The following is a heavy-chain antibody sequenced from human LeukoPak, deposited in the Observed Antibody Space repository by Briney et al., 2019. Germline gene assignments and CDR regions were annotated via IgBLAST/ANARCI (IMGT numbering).Heavy chain of an antibody. CDR2: ISGGVGST. D-gene: IGHD3-10*02. J-gene: IGHJ4*02. CDR1: GSTFSSYA. CDR3: AKGNTMYTVYYFDY. V-gene: IGHV3-23*01. Sequence: GGSLRLSCAASGSTFSSYAMSWVRQAPGKGLEWVSVISGGVGSTSYADSVKGRFTISRDNSKNTLYLQMNSLRAEDTAVYYCAKGNTMYTVYYFDYWGQGTLVTVSS.